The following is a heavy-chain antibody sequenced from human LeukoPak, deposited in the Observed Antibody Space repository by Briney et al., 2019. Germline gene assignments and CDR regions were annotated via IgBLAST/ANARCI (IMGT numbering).Heavy chain of an antibody. D-gene: IGHD3-22*01. CDR1: GYTFTSYG. CDR2: ISAYNGNT. J-gene: IGHJ5*02. CDR3: ARLNYYDSTWFDP. V-gene: IGHV1-18*01. Sequence: ASVKVSCKPSGYTFTSYGISLVRQAPGRGLEWMGWISAYNGNTNYAQKLQGRVTMTTDTSTSTAYMELRSLRSDDTAVYYCARLNYYDSTWFDPLGQGNVVTVSS.